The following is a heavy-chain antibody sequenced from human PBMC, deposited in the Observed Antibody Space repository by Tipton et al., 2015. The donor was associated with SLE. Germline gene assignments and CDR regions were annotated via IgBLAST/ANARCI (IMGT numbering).Heavy chain of an antibody. D-gene: IGHD3-16*01. CDR3: ARGGGSGESQPGDFDY. CDR1: GFTFSSYG. CDR2: IWYDGSNK. V-gene: IGHV3-33*01. J-gene: IGHJ4*02. Sequence: QLVQSGGGVVQPGRSLRLSCAASGFTFSSYGMHWVRQAPGKGLEWVAVIWYDGSNKYYADSVKGRFTISRDNSKNTLYLQMNSLRAEDTAVYYCARGGGSGESQPGDFDYWGQGTLVTVPS.